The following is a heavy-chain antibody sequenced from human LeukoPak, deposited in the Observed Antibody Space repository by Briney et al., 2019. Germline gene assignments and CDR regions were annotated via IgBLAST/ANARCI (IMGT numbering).Heavy chain of an antibody. J-gene: IGHJ4*02. CDR3: ARLGTTGDLDY. D-gene: IGHD4-17*01. CDR2: INAGSDNT. V-gene: IGHV1-3*01. CDR1: GYTFTSYA. Sequence: GASVNVSCKASGYTFTSYAIHWVRQAPGQRLEWMGWINAGSDNTKYSQKFQGRVTITRDTSASTAYMELSSLRSEDTAVYYCARLGTTGDLDYWGQGTLVTVSS.